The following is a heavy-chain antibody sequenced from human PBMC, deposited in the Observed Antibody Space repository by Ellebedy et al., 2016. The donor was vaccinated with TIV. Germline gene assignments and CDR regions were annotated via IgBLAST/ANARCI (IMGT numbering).Heavy chain of an antibody. CDR1: GGSIGSYY. V-gene: IGHV4-59*01. D-gene: IGHD2-15*01. CDR2: ISYSGST. Sequence: MPSETLSLTCTVSGGSIGSYYWSWILQPPGKGLEWIGYISYSGSTNYNPSLKSRVTISVDTSKNQFSLKLNTVTAADTAVYYCARVVWQLPVSYAFDIWGQGTMVTVSS. J-gene: IGHJ3*02. CDR3: ARVVWQLPVSYAFDI.